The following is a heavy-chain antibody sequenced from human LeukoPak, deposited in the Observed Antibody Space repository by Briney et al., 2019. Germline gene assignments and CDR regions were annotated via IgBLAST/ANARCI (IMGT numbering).Heavy chain of an antibody. CDR3: AREGGFYRPLDY. J-gene: IGHJ4*02. V-gene: IGHV4-31*03. CDR2: IYYSGST. Sequence: PSETLSLTCTVAGGSISSGAYWWTWIRQDPVKGLEWIGYIYYSGSTYYNPSLRSRVKVSVDTSKNQFSLTLSSLTAADTAVYYCAREGGFYRPLDYSGQGTLVTVSS. D-gene: IGHD3-3*01. CDR1: GGSISSGAYW.